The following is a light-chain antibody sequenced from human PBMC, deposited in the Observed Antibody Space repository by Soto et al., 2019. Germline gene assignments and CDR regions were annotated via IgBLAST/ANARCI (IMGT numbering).Light chain of an antibody. CDR1: SSNIGSNT. CDR2: SNN. CDR3: CSYTTSATYV. J-gene: IGLJ1*01. V-gene: IGLV1-44*01. Sequence: QAVVTQPPSASGTPGQRVTISCSGSSSNIGSNTVNWYQQLPGTAPKLLIYSNNQRPSGVPDRFSGSKSGTSASLTISGLQADDETDYYCCSYTTSATYVFGTGTKLTVL.